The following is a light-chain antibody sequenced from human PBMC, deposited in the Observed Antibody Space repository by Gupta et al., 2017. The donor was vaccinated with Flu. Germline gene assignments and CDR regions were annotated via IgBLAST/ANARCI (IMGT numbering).Light chain of an antibody. CDR1: QSLLHSNGYIY. V-gene: IGKV2-28*01. CDR3: MQALQTPFT. Sequence: IVTTQSPLSLPVTPGEPASISCRSSQSLLHSNGYIYLDWYLQKPGQSPQLLIYLGSNRASGVPDRFNGSGSGTDFTLKISRVEAEDVGVYYCMQALQTPFTFGPGTKVDIK. J-gene: IGKJ3*01. CDR2: LGS.